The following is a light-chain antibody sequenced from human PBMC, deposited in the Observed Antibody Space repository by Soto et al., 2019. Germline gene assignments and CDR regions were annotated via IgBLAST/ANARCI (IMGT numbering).Light chain of an antibody. CDR1: QSIYKW. J-gene: IGKJ4*01. CDR3: QQYNSFPLT. Sequence: DIQMTQSPSTLSASIGDTVTISCRASQSIYKWLAWYQQKPQKAPKVLIFEAAGLESGVSSRFRGSGSGTEFTLTLSGLQPDDLATYYCQQYNSFPLTFGGGTTVEL. V-gene: IGKV1-5*01. CDR2: EAA.